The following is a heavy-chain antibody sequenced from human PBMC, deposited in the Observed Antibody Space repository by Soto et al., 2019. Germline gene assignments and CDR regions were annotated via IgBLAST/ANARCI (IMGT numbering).Heavy chain of an antibody. Sequence: QVQLQQWGAGPLRPLETLSLTCGVSGGSFSGYYWAWIRQSPGTGLEWIGEINDRGSINYNPSLKSRVSISVDTSKNYYSLNLRAVTAADTAVYYCARESHDILTGPPWVWYFDLLGRGTLVTV. CDR3: ARESHDILTGPPWVWYFDL. V-gene: IGHV4-34*01. CDR2: INDRGSI. D-gene: IGHD3-9*01. J-gene: IGHJ2*01. CDR1: GGSFSGYY.